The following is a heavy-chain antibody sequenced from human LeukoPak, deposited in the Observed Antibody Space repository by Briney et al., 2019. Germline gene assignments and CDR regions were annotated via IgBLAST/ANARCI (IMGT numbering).Heavy chain of an antibody. CDR2: IYHSGST. V-gene: IGHV4-30-2*02. CDR1: GGSIRSGGYS. J-gene: IGHJ4*02. Sequence: SETLSLTCAVSGGSIRSGGYSWSWIRQPPGKGLEWIGYIYHSGSTYYNPSLKSRVTISVDTSKNQFSLKLSSVTAADTAVYYCARYSATGNYFDYRGQGTLVTVSS. CDR3: ARYSATGNYFDY. D-gene: IGHD1-1*01.